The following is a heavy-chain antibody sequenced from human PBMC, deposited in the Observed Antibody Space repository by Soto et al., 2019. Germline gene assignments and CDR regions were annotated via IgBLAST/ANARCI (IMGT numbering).Heavy chain of an antibody. CDR1: GYTFTGYY. V-gene: IGHV1-2*04. Sequence: AASVKVSCKASGYTFTGYYMHWVRQAPGQGLEWMGWINPNSGGTNYAQKFQGWVTMTRDTSISTAYMELSRLRSDDTAVYYCARSSEWLLYPFDYWGQGTLVTVS. J-gene: IGHJ4*02. D-gene: IGHD3-3*01. CDR3: ARSSEWLLYPFDY. CDR2: INPNSGGT.